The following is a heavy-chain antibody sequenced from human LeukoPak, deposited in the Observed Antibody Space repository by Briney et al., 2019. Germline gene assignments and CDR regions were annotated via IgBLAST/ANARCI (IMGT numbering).Heavy chain of an antibody. CDR3: ARVLGYYDSSGYYDY. D-gene: IGHD3-22*01. Sequence: ASVKVSCTASGYTFTSYGISWVRQAPGQGLEWMGWISAYNGNTNYAQKLQGRVTMTTDTSTSTAYMELRSLRSDDTAVYYCARVLGYYDSSGYYDYWGQGTLVTVSS. CDR1: GYTFTSYG. CDR2: ISAYNGNT. J-gene: IGHJ4*02. V-gene: IGHV1-18*01.